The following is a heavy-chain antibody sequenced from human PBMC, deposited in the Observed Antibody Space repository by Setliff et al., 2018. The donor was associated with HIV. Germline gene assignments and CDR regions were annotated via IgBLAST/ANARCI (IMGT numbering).Heavy chain of an antibody. D-gene: IGHD5-18*01. CDR3: ARRSGYSYGSYYYYGMDV. Sequence: ASVKVSCKASGYTFTGYYMHWVRQAPGQGLEWMGWINLNSGGTDYAQEFQGRVTMTRDTSISTAYMELSRLRSDDTAVYYCARRSGYSYGSYYYYGMDVWGQGTTVTVSS. CDR1: GYTFTGYY. J-gene: IGHJ6*02. V-gene: IGHV1-2*02. CDR2: INLNSGGT.